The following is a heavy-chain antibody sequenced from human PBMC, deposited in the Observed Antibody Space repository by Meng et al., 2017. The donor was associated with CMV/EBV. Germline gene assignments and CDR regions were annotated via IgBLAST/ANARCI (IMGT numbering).Heavy chain of an antibody. V-gene: IGHV3-30-3*01. J-gene: IGHJ4*02. CDR2: ITYDGSNK. CDR3: ARDSGRPLTYYYDSSGYYSFDY. D-gene: IGHD3-22*01. CDR1: GFTFSSYA. Sequence: GESLKISCAASGFTFSSYAMHWVRQAPGKGLEWVAGITYDGSNKYYADSVKGRFTISRDNSKNTLYLQMNSLRAEDTAVYYCARDSGRPLTYYYDSSGYYSFDYWGQGPLVTVSS.